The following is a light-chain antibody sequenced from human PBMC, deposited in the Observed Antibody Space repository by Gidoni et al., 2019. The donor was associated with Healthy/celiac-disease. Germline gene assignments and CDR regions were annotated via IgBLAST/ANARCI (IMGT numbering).Light chain of an antibody. Sequence: SYELTQPPSVSVSPGQTARITCSGDALPKQYAYWYQQKQGQAPVLVISKDSERPSGIPERFSGSSSGTTVTLTISGVQAEDEADYYCQSADSSGPYVFGTGTKVTVL. CDR1: ALPKQY. CDR2: KDS. V-gene: IGLV3-25*03. J-gene: IGLJ1*01. CDR3: QSADSSGPYV.